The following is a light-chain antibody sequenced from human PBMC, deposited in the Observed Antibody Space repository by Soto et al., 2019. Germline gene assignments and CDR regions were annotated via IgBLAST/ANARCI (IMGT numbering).Light chain of an antibody. Sequence: QSALTQPPSVSGSPGQSVTISCTGTSSDVGSYNRVSWYQQPPGTAPKLMIYEVSNRPSGVPDRFSGSKSGNTASLTISGLQAVDEADYYCSSYTSSCTYVFGTGTNVTVL. V-gene: IGLV2-18*02. J-gene: IGLJ1*01. CDR1: SSDVGSYNR. CDR2: EVS. CDR3: SSYTSSCTYV.